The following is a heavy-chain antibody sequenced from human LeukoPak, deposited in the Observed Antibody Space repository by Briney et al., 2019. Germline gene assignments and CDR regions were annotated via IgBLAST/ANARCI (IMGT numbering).Heavy chain of an antibody. D-gene: IGHD1-26*01. CDR3: ARDRYSGFTGYYYYMDV. CDR2: IRYDGSNK. Sequence: GGSLRLSCAASGFTFNSFGMHWVRQAPGKGPEWVAFIRYDGSNKYYADSVKGRFTISRDNSKNTLYLQMNSLRPEDTAVYYCARDRYSGFTGYYYYMDVWGKGTTVTVSS. V-gene: IGHV3-30*02. CDR1: GFTFNSFG. J-gene: IGHJ6*03.